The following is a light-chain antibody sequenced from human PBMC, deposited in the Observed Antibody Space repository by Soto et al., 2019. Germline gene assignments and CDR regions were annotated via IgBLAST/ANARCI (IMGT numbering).Light chain of an antibody. J-gene: IGLJ2*01. Sequence: SYELTQPPSVSVAPGKTARITCGGNNIGSKSVHWYQQKPGQAPVLVIYYDSDRPSGIPERFSGSNSGNTATLTISRVEAXXXADYYCQVWDSSRGVFGGGTKLTVX. CDR3: QVWDSSRGV. V-gene: IGLV3-21*04. CDR2: YDS. CDR1: NIGSKS.